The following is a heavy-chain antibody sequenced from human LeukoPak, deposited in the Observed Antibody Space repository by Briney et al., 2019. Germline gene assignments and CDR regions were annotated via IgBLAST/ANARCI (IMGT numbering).Heavy chain of an antibody. CDR1: GFTFSSYE. CDR3: AREGGSKNWFDP. Sequence: PGGSLRLSCAASGFTFSSYEMNWVRQAPGKGLGWISYVTSSGGTTYYADSVKGRFTISRDNAKNSLYLQMNSLRAEDTAVYYCAREGGSKNWFDPWGQGTLVTVSS. CDR2: VTSSGGTT. D-gene: IGHD1-26*01. V-gene: IGHV3-48*03. J-gene: IGHJ5*02.